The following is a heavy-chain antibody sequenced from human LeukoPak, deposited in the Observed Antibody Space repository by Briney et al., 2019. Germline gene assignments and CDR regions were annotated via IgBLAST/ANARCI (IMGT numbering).Heavy chain of an antibody. Sequence: LGGAVGLSCAASGFTFSTYWMHWVRQAPGKGLVWVSRTNNDGSSTDLEHSVKGRFTISRDNAKNTLYLQMNSLRAEDTAVYYCARDLFHDSSGYYASDSWGKGTLVTVST. J-gene: IGHJ4*02. D-gene: IGHD3-22*01. V-gene: IGHV3-74*01. CDR1: GFTFSTYW. CDR2: TNNDGSST. CDR3: ARDLFHDSSGYYASDS.